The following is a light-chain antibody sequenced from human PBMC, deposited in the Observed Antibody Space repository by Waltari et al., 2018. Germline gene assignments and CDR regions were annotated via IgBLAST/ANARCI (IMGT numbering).Light chain of an antibody. V-gene: IGLV1-47*01. CDR1: SANIGRNY. CDR2: RDD. CDR3: AAWDTSRTAFFV. J-gene: IGLJ1*01. Sequence: QSVLTQPPSASGTPGQRVTISCSGSSANIGRNYVYWYQQLPGTAPRLLIYRDDKRPSGVSDRFSGSKSGPSASLTISGLRSDDDAEYYCAAWDTSRTAFFVFGSGTKVTVL.